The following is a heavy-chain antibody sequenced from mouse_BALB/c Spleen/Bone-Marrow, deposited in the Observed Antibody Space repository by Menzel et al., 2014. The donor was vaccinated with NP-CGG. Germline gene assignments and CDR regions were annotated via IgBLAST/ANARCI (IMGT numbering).Heavy chain of an antibody. CDR3: ARGGISVDY. V-gene: IGHV1-80*01. Sequence: VKLMESGAGLVRPGSSVKISCKASGYAFSSYWMNWVKQRPGQGLEWIGQIYPGDSDTDYNGKFKGKATLTADKSSNTAYMQLTSLTSEDSAVYFCARGGISVDYWGQGTTLTGSS. CDR1: GYAFSSYW. CDR2: IYPGDSDT. J-gene: IGHJ2*01.